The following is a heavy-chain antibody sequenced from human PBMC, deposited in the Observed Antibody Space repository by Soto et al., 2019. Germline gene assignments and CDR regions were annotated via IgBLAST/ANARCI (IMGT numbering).Heavy chain of an antibody. CDR3: AIRRPYDFWSGLYYYGMDV. V-gene: IGHV4-59*01. CDR2: IYYSGST. CDR1: GGSISSYY. J-gene: IGHJ6*02. Sequence: SETLSLTCTVSGGSISSYYWSWIRQPPGKGLEWIGYIYYSGSTNYNPSLKSRVTISVDTSKNQFSLKLSSVTAADTAVYYCAIRRPYDFWSGLYYYGMDVWGQGTTVTASS. D-gene: IGHD3-3*01.